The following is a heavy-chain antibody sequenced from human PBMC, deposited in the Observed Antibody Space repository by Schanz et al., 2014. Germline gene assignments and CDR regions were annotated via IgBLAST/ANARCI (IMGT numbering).Heavy chain of an antibody. D-gene: IGHD3-10*01. Sequence: QVQLVQSGAEVKKPGSSVKVSCTASGGTFSSYTISWIRQAPGQGLEWMGRIIPVLAIADYAQNFQGRVTITADKSTFTAYMDVSSLRAEDTALYYCASPALVQGLMPEYYFDYWGQGTLVTVSS. CDR2: IIPVLAIA. V-gene: IGHV1-69*09. CDR3: ASPALVQGLMPEYYFDY. CDR1: GGTFSSYT. J-gene: IGHJ4*02.